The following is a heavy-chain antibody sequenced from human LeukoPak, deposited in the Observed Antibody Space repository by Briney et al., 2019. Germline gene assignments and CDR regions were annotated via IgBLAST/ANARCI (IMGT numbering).Heavy chain of an antibody. D-gene: IGHD4-23*01. V-gene: IGHV3-23*01. CDR2: ISGSGGST. J-gene: IGHJ4*02. Sequence: AGGSLRLSCAASGFTFSSYAMSWVRQAPGKGLEWVSAISGSGGSTYYADSVKGRFTISRDNSKNTLYLQMNSLRAEDTAVYYCAKDPWGTVVTAFDYRGQGTLVTVSS. CDR1: GFTFSSYA. CDR3: AKDPWGTVVTAFDY.